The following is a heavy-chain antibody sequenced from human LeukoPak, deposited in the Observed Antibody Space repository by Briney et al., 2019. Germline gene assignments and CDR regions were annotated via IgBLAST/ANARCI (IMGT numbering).Heavy chain of an antibody. V-gene: IGHV1-46*01. CDR3: ARDNSVGDYAWWFDP. Sequence: ASVTVSCKASGYTFTNYYMHWVRQAPGQGLEWLGLITPSGDNTWYAQKFHRRVTMTRDLSTSTDYLELSSLIYDDTAVYYCARDNSVGDYAWWFDPWGQGTLVTVSS. CDR1: GYTFTNYY. D-gene: IGHD1-26*01. J-gene: IGHJ5*02. CDR2: ITPSGDNT.